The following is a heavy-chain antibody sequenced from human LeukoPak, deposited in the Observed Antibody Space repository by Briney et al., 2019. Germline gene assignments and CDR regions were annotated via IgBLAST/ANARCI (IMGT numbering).Heavy chain of an antibody. Sequence: PSETLSLTCAVSGGSISSGGYSWSWIRQPPGKGLEWIGYIYHSGSTNYNPSLKSRVTISVDRSKNQFSLKLSSVTAADTAVYYCARGVTPVYFDYWGQGTLVTVSS. J-gene: IGHJ4*02. CDR2: IYHSGST. CDR3: ARGVTPVYFDY. CDR1: GGSISSGGYS. D-gene: IGHD5-18*01. V-gene: IGHV4-30-2*01.